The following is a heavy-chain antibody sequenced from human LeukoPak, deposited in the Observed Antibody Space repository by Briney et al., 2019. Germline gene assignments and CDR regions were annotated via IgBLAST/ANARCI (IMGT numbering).Heavy chain of an antibody. CDR3: AKDFLRDLPAAIPIDY. V-gene: IGHV3-23*01. CDR1: GFTFSSYA. CDR2: ITDRLDEV. D-gene: IGHD2-2*01. Sequence: GGSLRLSCAASGFTFSSYAMNWVRQAPGKGLEWVSGITDRLDEVYYADSVKGRFTISRDNPKNTLYLEMNSLRAEDTALYYCAKDFLRDLPAAIPIDYWGQGTLVTVSS. J-gene: IGHJ4*02.